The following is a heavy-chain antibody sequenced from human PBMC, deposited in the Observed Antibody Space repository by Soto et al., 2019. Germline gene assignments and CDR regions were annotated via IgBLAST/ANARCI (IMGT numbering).Heavy chain of an antibody. CDR1: GYTFTGHY. CDR2: INPNSGGT. J-gene: IGHJ3*02. CDR3: ERPVGVGATNSDGFDI. V-gene: IGHV1-2*04. Sequence: QVQLVQSGAEVKKPGASVKVSCKASGYTFTGHYMHWVRQAPGQGLEWMGWINPNSGGTVYAQKFQGWVTMTRDTSISTAYMELSRLTSDDTAIYYCERPVGVGATNSDGFDIWGQGTMVTVSS. D-gene: IGHD1-26*01.